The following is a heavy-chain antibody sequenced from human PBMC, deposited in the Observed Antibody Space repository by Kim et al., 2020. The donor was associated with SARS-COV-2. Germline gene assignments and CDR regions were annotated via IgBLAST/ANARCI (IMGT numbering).Heavy chain of an antibody. Sequence: GGSLRLSCAASGFTFSGSAIHWVRQASGRGLEWVARIRSDANSYSTVYAASVKGRFTISRDDSKNTAYLQLNSLKTEDTAVYYCTRVPGTTLDYWDAFD. V-gene: IGHV3-73*01. CDR2: IRSDANSYST. J-gene: IGHJ3*02. D-gene: IGHD1-7*01. CDR1: GFTFSGSA. CDR3: TRVPGTTLDYWDAFD.